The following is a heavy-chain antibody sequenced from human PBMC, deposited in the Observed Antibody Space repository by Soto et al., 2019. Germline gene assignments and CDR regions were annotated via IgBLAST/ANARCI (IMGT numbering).Heavy chain of an antibody. CDR2: IIPIFGTA. CDR1: GGTFSSYA. J-gene: IGHJ5*02. Sequence: QVQLVQSGAEVKKPGSSVKVSCKASGGTFSSYAISWVRQAPGQGLEWMGGIIPIFGTANYAQKFQGRVTITADKSPSTAYMELSSLRSEDTAVYYCARAYCSGGSCYRLGGNWFDPWGQGTLVTVSS. CDR3: ARAYCSGGSCYRLGGNWFDP. V-gene: IGHV1-69*06. D-gene: IGHD2-15*01.